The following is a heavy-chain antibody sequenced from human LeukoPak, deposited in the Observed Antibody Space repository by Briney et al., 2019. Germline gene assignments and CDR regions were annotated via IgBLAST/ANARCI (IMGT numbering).Heavy chain of an antibody. Sequence: PSETLSLTCTVSGASVTDYYWSWIRQSPGKGLEWISYIHHSGNSDYNPSLRSRVTTSLDTSKNQFSLNLISVTAADTAVYYCTRGHWGLQSWSQGTLVAVSS. CDR1: GASVTDYY. D-gene: IGHD7-27*01. J-gene: IGHJ5*02. V-gene: IGHV4-59*02. CDR2: IHHSGNS. CDR3: TRGHWGLQS.